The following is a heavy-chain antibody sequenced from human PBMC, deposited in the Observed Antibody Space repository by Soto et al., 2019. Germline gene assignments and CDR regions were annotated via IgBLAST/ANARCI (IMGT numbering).Heavy chain of an antibody. CDR3: ARGDIVVVPAGHYYMDV. CDR2: IYYSGST. CDR1: GGSISSYY. J-gene: IGHJ6*03. V-gene: IGHV4-59*01. D-gene: IGHD2-2*01. Sequence: SETLSLTCTVSGGSISSYYWSWIRQPPGKGLEWIGYIYYSGSTNYNPSLKSRVTISVDTSKNQFSLKLSSVTAADTAVYYCARGDIVVVPAGHYYMDVWGKGNKVTVSS.